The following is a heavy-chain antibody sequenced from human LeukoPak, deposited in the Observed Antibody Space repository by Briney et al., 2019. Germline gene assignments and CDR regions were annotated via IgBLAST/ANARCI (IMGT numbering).Heavy chain of an antibody. Sequence: GGSLRLSCAASGFTFSSYWMHWVRQAPGKGLVWVSRINTDGSSTSYADSVKGRFTISRDNATNTLYMQMNSLRAEDTAVYYCARGPTTYFDCWGQGTLVTVSS. CDR3: ARGPTTYFDC. D-gene: IGHD1-1*01. CDR2: INTDGSST. CDR1: GFTFSSYW. V-gene: IGHV3-74*01. J-gene: IGHJ4*02.